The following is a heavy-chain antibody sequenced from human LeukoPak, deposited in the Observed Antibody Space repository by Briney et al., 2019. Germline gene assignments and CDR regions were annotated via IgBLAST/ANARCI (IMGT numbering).Heavy chain of an antibody. CDR3: ARGRYPDAFDI. J-gene: IGHJ3*02. Sequence: PGGSLRLSCAASGFTVSSNYMSWVRQAPGKGLEWVSVIYSGGSTYYADSVKGRFTIHRDNSKNTLYLQMNSLRAEDTAVYYCARGRYPDAFDIWGQGTMVTVSS. CDR1: GFTVSSNY. D-gene: IGHD3-9*01. CDR2: IYSGGST. V-gene: IGHV3-53*01.